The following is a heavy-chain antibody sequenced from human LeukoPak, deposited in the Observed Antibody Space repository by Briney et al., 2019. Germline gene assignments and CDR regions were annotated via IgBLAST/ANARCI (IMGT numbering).Heavy chain of an antibody. CDR2: INSDGSST. CDR1: GFTFSSYW. Sequence: GGSLRLSCAASGFTFSSYWMHWVRRAPGKGLVWVSRINSDGSSTSYADSVKGRFTISRDNAKNTLYLQMNSLRAEDTAVYYCARAQYVLLWYGDWYFDLWGRGPLVTVSS. CDR3: ARAQYVLLWYGDWYFDL. V-gene: IGHV3-74*01. J-gene: IGHJ2*01. D-gene: IGHD3-10*01.